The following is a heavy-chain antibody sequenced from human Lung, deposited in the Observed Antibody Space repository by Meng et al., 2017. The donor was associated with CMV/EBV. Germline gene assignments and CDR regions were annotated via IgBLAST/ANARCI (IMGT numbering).Heavy chain of an antibody. D-gene: IGHD3-10*02. CDR3: ARVGTMADMFFDS. V-gene: IGHV4-4*02. CDR1: GDSVRGVNW. CDR2: VDHSVTA. Sequence: GDSVRGVNWWSWVRQAPGKGLEGVGEVDHSVTANFNPSLKSRVAMSMAGSKNQLFLKLNSVTAADTAVYYCARVGTMADMFFDSWGQGTLVTVSS. J-gene: IGHJ4*02.